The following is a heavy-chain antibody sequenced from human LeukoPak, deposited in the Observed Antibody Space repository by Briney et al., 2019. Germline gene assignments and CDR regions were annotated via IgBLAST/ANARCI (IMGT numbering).Heavy chain of an antibody. CDR2: ISSSGSTI. CDR3: ARVGQRWLQRLDY. Sequence: GGSLRLSCAASGFTFSSYEMNWVRQAPGKGLEWVSYISSSGSTIYYADSVKGRFTISRDNAKNSLYLQMNSLRAEDTAVYYCARVGQRWLQRLDYWGQGTLVTVSS. V-gene: IGHV3-48*03. J-gene: IGHJ4*02. D-gene: IGHD5-24*01. CDR1: GFTFSSYE.